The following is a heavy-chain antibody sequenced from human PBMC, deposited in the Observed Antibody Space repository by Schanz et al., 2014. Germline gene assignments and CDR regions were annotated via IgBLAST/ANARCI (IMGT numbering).Heavy chain of an antibody. J-gene: IGHJ5*02. Sequence: ESGGGLVKPGGSLRLSCVLSGFTFTNAWMSWVRQAPGKGLEWVGRIKSNTDGGTTDYATPVKGRFTISRDDSKNTLYLQMNSLKSEDTAVYYCTSMATIPRNWFDPWGQGTLVTVSS. CDR2: IKSNTDGGTT. CDR1: GFTFTNAW. CDR3: TSMATIPRNWFDP. D-gene: IGHD2-2*02. V-gene: IGHV3-15*01.